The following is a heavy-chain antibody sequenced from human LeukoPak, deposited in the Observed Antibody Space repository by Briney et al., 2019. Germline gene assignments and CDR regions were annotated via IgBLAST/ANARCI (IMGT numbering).Heavy chain of an antibody. CDR2: IYYSGST. CDR1: GGSISSSSYY. Sequence: SETLSLTCTVSGGSISSSSYYWGWIRQPPGKGLEWIGSIYYSGSTYYNPSLKSRVTISVDTSKNQFSLKLSSVTAADTAVYYCARDMHPYYDFWSGYSPFDIWGQGTMVTVSS. D-gene: IGHD3-3*01. V-gene: IGHV4-39*07. J-gene: IGHJ3*02. CDR3: ARDMHPYYDFWSGYSPFDI.